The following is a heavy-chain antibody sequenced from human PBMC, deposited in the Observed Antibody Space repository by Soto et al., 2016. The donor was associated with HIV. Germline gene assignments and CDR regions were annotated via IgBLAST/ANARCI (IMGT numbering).Heavy chain of an antibody. V-gene: IGHV3-33*01. CDR3: ARGTMVRGIIITFFDH. J-gene: IGHJ4*02. CDR2: IWFDGSNK. Sequence: VQLVESGGGVVQPGRSLRLSCAASGFTFSSYGMHWVRQAPGKGLEWVAVIWFDGSNKYYVDSVKGRFTISRDNSKNTLYLQMSSPRAEDTAVYYCARGTMVRGIIITFFDHWGQGTPVTVSS. CDR1: GFTFSSYG. D-gene: IGHD3-10*01.